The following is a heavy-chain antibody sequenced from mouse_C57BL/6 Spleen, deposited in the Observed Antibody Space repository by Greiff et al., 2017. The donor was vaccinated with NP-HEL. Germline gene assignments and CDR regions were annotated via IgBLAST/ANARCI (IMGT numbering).Heavy chain of an antibody. CDR3: ARGGDYYGSSYGGPYAMDY. V-gene: IGHV1-64*01. J-gene: IGHJ4*01. D-gene: IGHD1-1*01. CDR1: GYTFTSYW. CDR2: IHPNSGST. Sequence: QVQLKQPGAELVKPGASVKLSCKASGYTFTSYWMHWVKQRPGQGLEWIGMIHPNSGSTNYNEKFKSKATLTVDKSSSTAYMQLSSLTSEDSAVYYCARGGDYYGSSYGGPYAMDYWGQGTSVTVSS.